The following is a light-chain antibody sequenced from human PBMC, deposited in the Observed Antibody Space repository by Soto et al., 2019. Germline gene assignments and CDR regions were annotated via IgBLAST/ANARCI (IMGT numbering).Light chain of an antibody. CDR3: QQYNSYSRP. V-gene: IGKV1-5*03. CDR1: QSISSW. Sequence: VQMTQSVSTLSASVGDRVTITCRGSQSISSWLAWYQQKPGKAPKLLIYKASSLESGVPSRFSGSGSGTEFTLTISSLQPDDFATYYCQQYNSYSRPFGRGTKVDIK. CDR2: KAS. J-gene: IGKJ1*01.